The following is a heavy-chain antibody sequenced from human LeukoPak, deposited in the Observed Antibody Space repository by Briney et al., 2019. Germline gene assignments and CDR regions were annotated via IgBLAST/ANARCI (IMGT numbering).Heavy chain of an antibody. D-gene: IGHD4-23*01. V-gene: IGHV3-7*01. CDR2: IKQDGREK. Sequence: GGSLRLSCAASGFTFSSYWMSWVRQAPGKGLEWVANIKQDGREKYYVVSVKGRFTISRDNAKNSLYLQMNSLRAEDTAVYYCARFYGGNCGYYFDYWGQGTLVTVSS. CDR1: GFTFSSYW. J-gene: IGHJ4*02. CDR3: ARFYGGNCGYYFDY.